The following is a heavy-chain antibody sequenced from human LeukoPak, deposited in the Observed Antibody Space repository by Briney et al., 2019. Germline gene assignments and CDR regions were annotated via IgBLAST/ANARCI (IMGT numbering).Heavy chain of an antibody. CDR2: TNHSGST. CDR3: AGIRYYDFWSGYYYYFDY. V-gene: IGHV4-34*01. Sequence: SETLSLTCAVYGGSFSGYYWSWIRQPPGKGLEWIGETNHSGSTNYNPSLKSRVTISVDTSKNQFSLKLSSVTAADTAVYYCAGIRYYDFWSGYYYYFDYWGQGTLVTVSS. CDR1: GGSFSGYY. D-gene: IGHD3-3*01. J-gene: IGHJ4*02.